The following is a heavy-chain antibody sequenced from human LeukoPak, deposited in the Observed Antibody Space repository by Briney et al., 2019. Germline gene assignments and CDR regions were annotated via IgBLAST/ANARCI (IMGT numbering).Heavy chain of an antibody. J-gene: IGHJ3*02. Sequence: PSETLSLTCTVSGCSISSYYWSWIRQPPGKGLEWIGYIYYSGSTNYNPALKRRGTILVDTSKNQSALQLISVTAADTAVYYCAGRYPRFGAFDIWGHGTMVTASS. V-gene: IGHV4-59*08. D-gene: IGHD3-10*01. CDR3: AGRYPRFGAFDI. CDR2: IYYSGST. CDR1: GCSISSYY.